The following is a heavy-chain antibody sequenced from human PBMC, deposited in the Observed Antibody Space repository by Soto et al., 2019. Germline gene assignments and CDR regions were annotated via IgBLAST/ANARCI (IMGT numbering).Heavy chain of an antibody. V-gene: IGHV4-34*01. CDR3: AREDRNCSSTSCKYAMDV. D-gene: IGHD2-2*01. CDR1: GGSFNTFY. Sequence: KASETLSLTCAVYGGSFNTFYWNWVRQPPGKGLEWIGEIHHSGSTNYNPSLTSRVTISVDTSKNQCSLMLSSVTAADTAVYYCAREDRNCSSTSCKYAMDVWGQGTTVTVSS. CDR2: IHHSGST. J-gene: IGHJ6*02.